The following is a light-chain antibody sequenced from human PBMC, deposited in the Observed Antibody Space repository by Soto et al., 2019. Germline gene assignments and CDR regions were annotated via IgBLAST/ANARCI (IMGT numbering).Light chain of an antibody. J-gene: IGLJ2*01. CDR1: DGPVTSNHY. Sequence: QSVVTQEPSLTVSPGGTVTLTCGSSDGPVTSNHYPYWYQQRPGQVPRTLIYDTTNRQSWAPARFSGSLVGVKAALTLSGAQPEDEADYYCLLAYSGGRVFGGGTKVTVL. CDR2: DTT. V-gene: IGLV7-46*01. CDR3: LLAYSGGRV.